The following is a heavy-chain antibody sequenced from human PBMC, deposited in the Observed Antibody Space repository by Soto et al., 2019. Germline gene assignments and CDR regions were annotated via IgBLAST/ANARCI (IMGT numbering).Heavy chain of an antibody. V-gene: IGHV5-51*01. CDR1: GSSFTSYW. CDR2: IYPGDSDT. J-gene: IGHJ5*02. D-gene: IGHD3-16*01. Sequence: GESLNISCNVSGSSFTSYWIGSDRQMPGKGLELMGIIYPGDSDTSYSPCFKGQVTISADKSISTAYLHCSSLKASDTALYYCAAYTRSSGRNIDHWGQGTLVAVSS. CDR3: AAYTRSSGRNIDH.